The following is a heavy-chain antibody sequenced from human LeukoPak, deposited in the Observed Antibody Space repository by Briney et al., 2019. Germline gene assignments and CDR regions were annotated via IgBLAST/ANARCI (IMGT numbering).Heavy chain of an antibody. CDR2: INPNSGGT. CDR1: GYTFTGYY. CDR3: ARVGIAVYYGDSHAFDI. V-gene: IGHV1-2*02. Sequence: ASVKVSCKASGYTFTGYYMHWVRQAPGQGLEWMGWINPNSGGTNYAQKFQGRVTMTRDTSISTAYMELSRLRSDDTAVYYCARVGIAVYYGDSHAFDIWGQGTMVTVSS. J-gene: IGHJ3*02. D-gene: IGHD4-17*01.